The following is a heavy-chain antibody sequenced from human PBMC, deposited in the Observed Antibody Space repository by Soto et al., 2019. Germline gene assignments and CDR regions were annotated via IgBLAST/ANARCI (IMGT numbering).Heavy chain of an antibody. V-gene: IGHV4-39*07. CDR2: IYYSGST. J-gene: IGHJ4*02. CDR3: ARDSWWLAEHYFDY. CDR1: GGSISSSSYY. D-gene: IGHD6-19*01. Sequence: SETLSLTCTVSGGSISSSSYYWGWIPQPPGKGLEWIGSIYYSGSTYYNPSLKSRVTISVDTSKNQFSLKLSSVTAADTAVYYCARDSWWLAEHYFDYWGQGTLVTVS.